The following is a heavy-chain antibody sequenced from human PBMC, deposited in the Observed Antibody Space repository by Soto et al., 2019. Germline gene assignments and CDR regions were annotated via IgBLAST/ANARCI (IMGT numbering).Heavy chain of an antibody. Sequence: VASVKVSCKASGGSFSSYIINWVRQAPGQGLEWMGGIIPIFGAANYAQEFQDRVTIIADESTDTAYMELRSLRSEDTALYYCARDYDSNKYWFDPWGEGTLVTVSS. CDR1: GGSFSSYI. V-gene: IGHV1-69*13. CDR3: ARDYDSNKYWFDP. CDR2: IIPIFGAA. J-gene: IGHJ5*02. D-gene: IGHD3-22*01.